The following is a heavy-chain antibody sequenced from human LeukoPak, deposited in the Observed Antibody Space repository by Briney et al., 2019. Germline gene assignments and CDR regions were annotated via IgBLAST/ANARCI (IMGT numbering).Heavy chain of an antibody. CDR2: TYYSGST. CDR1: GGSISSYY. D-gene: IGHD5-24*01. CDR3: ARDRGLDGYNP. V-gene: IGHV4-59*01. J-gene: IGHJ5*02. Sequence: SETLSLTCTVSGGSISSYYWSWIRQPPGKGLEWIGYTYYSGSTNYNPSLKSRVTISVDTSKNQFSLKLSSVTAADTAVYYCARDRGLDGYNPWGQGTLVTVSS.